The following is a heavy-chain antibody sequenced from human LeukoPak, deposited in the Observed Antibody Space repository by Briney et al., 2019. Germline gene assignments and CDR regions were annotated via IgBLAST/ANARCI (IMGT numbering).Heavy chain of an antibody. CDR2: INHSGST. J-gene: IGHJ1*01. CDR1: GGSFSGYY. Sequence: SETLSLTCAVYGGSFSGYYWSWIRQPPGKGLEWIGEINHSGSTNYNPSLKSRVTISVDTSKNQFPLKLSSVTAADTAVYYCAREGQVAYFQHWGQGTLVTVSS. V-gene: IGHV4-34*01. D-gene: IGHD2-15*01. CDR3: AREGQVAYFQH.